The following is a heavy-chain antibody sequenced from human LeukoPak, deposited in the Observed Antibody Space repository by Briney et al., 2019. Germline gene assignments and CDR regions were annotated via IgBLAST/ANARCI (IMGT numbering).Heavy chain of an antibody. V-gene: IGHV1-69*13. J-gene: IGHJ6*04. CDR1: GGTFSSYA. Sequence: GASVKVSCKASGGTFSSYAISWVRQAPGQGVEWMGGIIPIFGTANYAQKFQGRVTITADESTSTAYMELSSLRSEDTAVYYCARGAGYSTLPYYYGMDVWGKGTTVTVSS. CDR3: ARGAGYSTLPYYYGMDV. D-gene: IGHD5-24*01. CDR2: IIPIFGTA.